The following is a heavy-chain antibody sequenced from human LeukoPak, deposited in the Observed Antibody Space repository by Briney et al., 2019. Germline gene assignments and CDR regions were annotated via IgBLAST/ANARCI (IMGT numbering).Heavy chain of an antibody. CDR2: INHSGST. CDR1: GGSFSGYY. D-gene: IGHD3-10*01. CDR3: ARNRRGGNMVSGRRYTYYNYWEF. Sequence: SETLSLTCAVYGGSFSGYYWSWIRQPPGKGLEWIGEINHSGSTNYNPSLKSRVTISVDTSKNQFSLKLSSVTAADTAVYYCARNRRGGNMVSGRRYTYYNYWEFWGKGTRVTISS. V-gene: IGHV4-34*01. J-gene: IGHJ6*03.